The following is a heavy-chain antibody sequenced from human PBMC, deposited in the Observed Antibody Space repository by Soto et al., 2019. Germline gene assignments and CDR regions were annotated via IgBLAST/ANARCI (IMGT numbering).Heavy chain of an antibody. CDR3: TTGYYDSSGTYDY. CDR2: IKSKTDGGTT. Sequence: GGSLRLSCAASGFTFSNAWMSWVRQAPGKGLEWVGRIKSKTDGGTTDYAAPVKGRFTISRDDSKNTLYLQMNSLKTEDTAVYYCTTGYYDSSGTYDYWGQGTLVTFSS. J-gene: IGHJ4*02. D-gene: IGHD3-22*01. CDR1: GFTFSNAW. V-gene: IGHV3-15*01.